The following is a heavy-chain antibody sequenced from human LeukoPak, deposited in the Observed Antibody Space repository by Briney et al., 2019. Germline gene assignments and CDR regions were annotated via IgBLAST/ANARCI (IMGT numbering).Heavy chain of an antibody. CDR3: ARHPFATPLDY. CDR2: AYYSGHT. D-gene: IGHD2-15*01. V-gene: IGHV4-59*08. J-gene: IGHJ4*02. Sequence: ETLSLTCTVSGGSISDNYWSWIRPPPGKGLEWIGYAYYSGHTNYNSSLKSRVTMSLDTSKSQFSLRLSSVTAADTAVYFCARHPFATPLDYWGPGTLVTVSS. CDR1: GGSISDNY.